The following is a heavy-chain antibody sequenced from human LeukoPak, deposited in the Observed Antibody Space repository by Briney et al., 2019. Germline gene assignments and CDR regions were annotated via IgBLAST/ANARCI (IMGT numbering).Heavy chain of an antibody. CDR1: GGSISSSSYY. V-gene: IGHV4-39*01. D-gene: IGHD3-3*01. J-gene: IGHJ4*02. Sequence: PSETLSLTCTVSGGSISSSSYYWGWIRQPPGKGLEWIGSIYYSGSTYYNPSLKSRVTISVDTSKNQFSLKLSSVTAADTAVYYCARADFWSGYYNFDYWGQGTLVTVSS. CDR2: IYYSGST. CDR3: ARADFWSGYYNFDY.